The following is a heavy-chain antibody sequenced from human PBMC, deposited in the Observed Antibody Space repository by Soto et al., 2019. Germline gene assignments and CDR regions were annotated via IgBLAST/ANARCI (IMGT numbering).Heavy chain of an antibody. D-gene: IGHD2-2*01. CDR3: ARPDIVVVPAAIYYYGMDV. V-gene: IGHV1-69*01. Sequence: QVQLVQSGAEVKKPGSSVKVSCKASGGTFSSYAISWVRQAPGQGLEWMGGIIPIFGTANYAQKFQGRVTITADESTSTAYMELSSLRSEDMAVYYCARPDIVVVPAAIYYYGMDVWGQGTTVTVSS. CDR2: IIPIFGTA. J-gene: IGHJ6*02. CDR1: GGTFSSYA.